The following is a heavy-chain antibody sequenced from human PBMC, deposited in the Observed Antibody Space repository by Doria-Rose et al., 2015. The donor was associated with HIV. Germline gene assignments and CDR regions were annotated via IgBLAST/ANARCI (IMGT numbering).Heavy chain of an antibody. CDR3: ARIKSSRWYHKYYFDF. J-gene: IGHJ4*02. CDR1: GVSLSSPGMG. D-gene: IGHD6-13*01. CDR2: IFSDDER. V-gene: IGHV2-26*01. Sequence: ESGPVLVKPTETLTLICTVSGVSLSSPGMGVSWIRQPPGKALEWLANIFSDDERSYKTSLMSRLTNSSDASKCQLVLPMTDIDHVDTATYYCARIKSSRWYHKYYFDFWGQGTLVIVSA.